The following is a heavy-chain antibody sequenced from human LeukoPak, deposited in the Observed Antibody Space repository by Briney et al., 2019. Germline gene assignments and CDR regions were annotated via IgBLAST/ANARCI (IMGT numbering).Heavy chain of an antibody. J-gene: IGHJ4*02. V-gene: IGHV3-30*03. CDR2: ISYDGSNN. CDR1: GFTFNNYG. D-gene: IGHD3-22*01. CDR3: ARGLGYYDSSGYHYVDY. Sequence: PGRSLRLSCAASGFTFNNYGMHWVRQAPGKGLEWVAVISYDGSNNYYADSVKGRFTISRDNSKDTLYLQMSSLRAEDTAVYSCARGLGYYDSSGYHYVDYWGQGTLVIVSS.